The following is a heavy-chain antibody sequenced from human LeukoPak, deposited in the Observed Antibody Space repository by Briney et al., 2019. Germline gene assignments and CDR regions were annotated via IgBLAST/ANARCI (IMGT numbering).Heavy chain of an antibody. D-gene: IGHD3-10*01. CDR3: AKSNGYGLVDI. Sequence: SETLSLTCTVSGYSISSGYYWGWTRQPPGKGLEWIGSIYHSGSTYYNSSLKSRLTISVDTSKNQFSLKLSSVTAADTAVYYCAKSNGYGLVDIWGQGTMVTVSS. CDR1: GYSISSGYY. J-gene: IGHJ3*02. CDR2: IYHSGST. V-gene: IGHV4-38-2*02.